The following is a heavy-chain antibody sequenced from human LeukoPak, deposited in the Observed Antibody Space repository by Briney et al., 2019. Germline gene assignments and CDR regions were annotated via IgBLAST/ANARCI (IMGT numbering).Heavy chain of an antibody. J-gene: IGHJ5*02. V-gene: IGHV4-59*01. CDR1: GGSISSYY. CDR3: ARAIAVAGTGWFDP. D-gene: IGHD6-19*01. Sequence: SETLSLTCTVSGGSISSYYWSWIRQPPGKGLEWIGYIYYSGSTNYNPSLKSRVTISVDTSKNQFSLKLSSVTAADTAVYYCARAIAVAGTGWFDPWGQGTLVTVSS. CDR2: IYYSGST.